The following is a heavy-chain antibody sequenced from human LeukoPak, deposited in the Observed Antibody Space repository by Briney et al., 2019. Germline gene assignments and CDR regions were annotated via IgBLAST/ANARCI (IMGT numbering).Heavy chain of an antibody. CDR3: ARIGTPQILIHYMDV. D-gene: IGHD1-1*01. Sequence: SVKVSCKASGGTFSSYAISWVRQAPGQGLEWMGGIIPIFGTANYAQKFQGRVTITTDESTSTAYMELSSLRSEDTAVYYCARIGTPQILIHYMDVWGKGTTVTVSS. V-gene: IGHV1-69*05. CDR1: GGTFSSYA. CDR2: IIPIFGTA. J-gene: IGHJ6*03.